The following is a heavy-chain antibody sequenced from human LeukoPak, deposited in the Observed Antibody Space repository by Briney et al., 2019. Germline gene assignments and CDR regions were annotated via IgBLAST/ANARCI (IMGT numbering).Heavy chain of an antibody. CDR3: ARGHSSTWDDAFDI. CDR1: GGSISSYY. V-gene: IGHV4-59*01. CDR2: IYYSGST. Sequence: PSETLSLTCIVSGGSISSYYWSWIRQPPGKGLEWIGYIYYSGSTNYNPSLKSRVTISVDTSKNQFSLKLSSVTAADTAVYYCARGHSSTWDDAFDIWGQGTMVTVSS. D-gene: IGHD6-13*01. J-gene: IGHJ3*02.